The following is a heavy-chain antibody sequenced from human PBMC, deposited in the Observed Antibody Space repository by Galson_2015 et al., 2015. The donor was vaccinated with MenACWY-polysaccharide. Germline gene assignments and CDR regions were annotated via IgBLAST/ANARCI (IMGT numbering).Heavy chain of an antibody. J-gene: IGHJ6*02. CDR2: IPSSDDKTT. V-gene: IGHV3-48*02. CDR3: ARDLAGSDYYEKEMDV. CDR1: GFIFSTYS. Sequence: SLRLSCAASGFIFSTYSMNWVRQAPGKGLEWLSYIPSSDDKTTYYADAVKGRFTISRDNAKNSLFLQMNGLKDEDTALYYCARDLAGSDYYEKEMDVWGQGTTVTVSS. D-gene: IGHD3-3*01.